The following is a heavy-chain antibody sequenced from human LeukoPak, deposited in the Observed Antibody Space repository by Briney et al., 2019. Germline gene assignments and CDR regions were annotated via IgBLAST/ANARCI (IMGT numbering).Heavy chain of an antibody. CDR1: GYTFTGYY. Sequence: ASVKVSCKASGYTFTGYYMHWVRQAPGQGLEWMGRINPNSGGTNYAQKFQGRVTMTRDTSTSTAYMELSRLRSDDTAVYYCAREPLLGGNSLADYWGQGTLVTVSP. D-gene: IGHD4-23*01. CDR2: INPNSGGT. J-gene: IGHJ4*02. V-gene: IGHV1-2*06. CDR3: AREPLLGGNSLADY.